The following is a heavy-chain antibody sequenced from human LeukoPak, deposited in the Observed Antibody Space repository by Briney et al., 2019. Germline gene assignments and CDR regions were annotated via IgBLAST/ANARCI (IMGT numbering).Heavy chain of an antibody. CDR1: GFTFSDYY. CDR3: ARDHKPHIISLSFDI. CDR2: IKQDGSEK. J-gene: IGHJ3*02. Sequence: PGGSLRLSCAASGFTFSDYYMSWVRQAPGKGLEWVANIKQDGSEKYYVDSVKGRFTISRDNAKNSLYLQMNSLRAEDTAVYYCARDHKPHIISLSFDIWGQGTMVTVSS. D-gene: IGHD2-21*01. V-gene: IGHV3-7*03.